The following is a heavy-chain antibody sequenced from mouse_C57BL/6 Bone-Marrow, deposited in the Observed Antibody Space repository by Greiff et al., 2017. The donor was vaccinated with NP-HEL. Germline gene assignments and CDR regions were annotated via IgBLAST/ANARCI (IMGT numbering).Heavy chain of an antibody. CDR3: ARDCYCYGGPDFDV. V-gene: IGHV5-4*01. D-gene: IGHD1-1*01. Sequence: EVQVVESGGGLVKPGGSLKLSCAASGFTFSSYAMPWVRQTPDKRLEWVATISAGGSYTDYPDNVKGRFTISRDNAKNNLYLQMNRLKSEDTAMYYCARDCYCYGGPDFDVWGTGTTVTVSS. CDR2: ISAGGSYT. J-gene: IGHJ1*03. CDR1: GFTFSSYA.